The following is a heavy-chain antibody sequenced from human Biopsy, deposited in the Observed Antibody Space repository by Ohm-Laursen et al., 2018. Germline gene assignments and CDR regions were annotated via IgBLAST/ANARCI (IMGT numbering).Heavy chain of an antibody. CDR1: GFTFDDYA. CDR2: INWNSNNI. Sequence: SLRLSCAASGFTFDDYAMHWVRQAPGKGLEWVSGINWNSNNINYADSVKGRFTISRDNAKNSLYLQMNSLRPEDTALYYRAKGLYDTSGYYISVFDYWGQGTLVIVSS. CDR3: AKGLYDTSGYYISVFDY. V-gene: IGHV3-9*01. D-gene: IGHD3-22*01. J-gene: IGHJ4*02.